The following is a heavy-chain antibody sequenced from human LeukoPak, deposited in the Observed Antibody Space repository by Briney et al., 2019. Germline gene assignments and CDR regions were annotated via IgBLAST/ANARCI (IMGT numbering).Heavy chain of an antibody. D-gene: IGHD2/OR15-2a*01. Sequence: ASVTVSFKASGYAFTVRYMHWVRQVPGQGLEWMGFIKPDSGFTNYAEKFQDRVTMSRDTSITTVYMELSSLGSGDTALYYCSTEDKYCKTTTCDDYWGQGTLVTVSS. CDR2: IKPDSGFT. V-gene: IGHV1-2*02. J-gene: IGHJ4*02. CDR3: STEDKYCKTTTCDDY. CDR1: GYAFTVRY.